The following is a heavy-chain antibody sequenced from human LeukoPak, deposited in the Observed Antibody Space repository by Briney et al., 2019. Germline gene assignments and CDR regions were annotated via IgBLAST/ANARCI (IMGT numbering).Heavy chain of an antibody. CDR3: ARAVYDTSGYYIDY. D-gene: IGHD3-22*01. J-gene: IGHJ4*02. Sequence: SETLSLTCTVSGGSLSTYFWTWIRQPAGKGLEWIGRIYASGGTTHTPSPKGRATMSVDTSQNQFSLKLSSVTAADTAVYYWARAVYDTSGYYIDYWGQGTLVTVSS. V-gene: IGHV4-4*07. CDR2: IYASGGT. CDR1: GGSLSTYF.